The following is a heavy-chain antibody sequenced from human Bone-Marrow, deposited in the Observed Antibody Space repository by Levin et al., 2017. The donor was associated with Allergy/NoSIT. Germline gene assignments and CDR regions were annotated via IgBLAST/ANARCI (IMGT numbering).Heavy chain of an antibody. CDR1: GFPFSSYG. Sequence: LSLTCAASGFPFSSYGMHWVRQAPGKGLEWVAVIWYDGSNKYYADSVKGRFTISRDNSKNTLYLQMNSLRAEDTAVYYCARDMAYYDFWSGYEIEYYFDYWGQGTLVTVSS. CDR3: ARDMAYYDFWSGYEIEYYFDY. CDR2: IWYDGSNK. J-gene: IGHJ4*02. D-gene: IGHD3-3*01. V-gene: IGHV3-33*01.